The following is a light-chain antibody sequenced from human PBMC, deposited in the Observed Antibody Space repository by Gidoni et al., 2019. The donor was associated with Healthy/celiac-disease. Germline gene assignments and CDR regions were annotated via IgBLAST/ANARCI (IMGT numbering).Light chain of an antibody. J-gene: IGLJ2*01. V-gene: IGLV2-11*01. Sequence: QSALTQPRSVSGSPGQSVTIPCTGTSSDVGGYNYVSWYQQHTGKAPKLMIYDVSKRPSGVPDRFSGSKSGNTASLTISGLQAEDEADYYCCSYAGSYTSLFGGGTKLTVL. CDR2: DVS. CDR1: SSDVGGYNY. CDR3: CSYAGSYTSL.